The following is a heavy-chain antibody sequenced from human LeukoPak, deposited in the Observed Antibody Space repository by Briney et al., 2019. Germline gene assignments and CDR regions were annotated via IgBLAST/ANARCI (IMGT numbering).Heavy chain of an antibody. D-gene: IGHD4-17*01. CDR3: ARPPSYYGDYFDY. CDR1: GYSFTSYW. Sequence: PGESLKISYKGSGYSFTSYWIGWVRQMPGKGLEWMGMIYPGDSDTRYSPSFQGQVTISADKSISTAYLQWSSLKASDTAMYYCARPPSYYGDYFDYWGQGTLVTVSS. CDR2: IYPGDSDT. J-gene: IGHJ4*02. V-gene: IGHV5-51*03.